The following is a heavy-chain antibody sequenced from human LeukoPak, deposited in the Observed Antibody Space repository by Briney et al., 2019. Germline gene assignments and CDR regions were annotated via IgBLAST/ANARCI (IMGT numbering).Heavy chain of an antibody. Sequence: SETLSLTCTVSGGSISSSSYYWGWIRQPPGKGLEWIGSIYYSGSTYYNPSLKSRVTISVDTSKNQFSLKLSSVTAADTAVYYCARVAIWGLSQSYSSLTDYYYYYYMDVWGKGTTVTVSS. CDR1: GGSISSSSYY. D-gene: IGHD3-16*01. J-gene: IGHJ6*03. CDR2: IYYSGST. V-gene: IGHV4-39*07. CDR3: ARVAIWGLSQSYSSLTDYYYYYYMDV.